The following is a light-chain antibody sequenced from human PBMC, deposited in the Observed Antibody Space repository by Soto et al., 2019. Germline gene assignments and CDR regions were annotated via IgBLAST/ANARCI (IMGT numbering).Light chain of an antibody. J-gene: IGLJ2*01. CDR2: RDN. V-gene: IGLV1-47*01. CDR1: SSSIGSNY. Sequence: QAVATQPPSASGTPGQRVTISCSGSSSSIGSNYVYWYRQFPGTAPKLLIHRDNQRPSGVPDRFAGSKSGSSASLAISGLRSEDEADYYCAAWDDSLTGVIFGGGTKLTVL. CDR3: AAWDDSLTGVI.